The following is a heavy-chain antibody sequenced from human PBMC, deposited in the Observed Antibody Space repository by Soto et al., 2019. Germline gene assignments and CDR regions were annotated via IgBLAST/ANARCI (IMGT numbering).Heavy chain of an antibody. D-gene: IGHD2-21*02. Sequence: SVKVSCKASGGTFSSYAISWMRQAPGQGLEWMGGIIPIFGTANYAQKFQGRVTITADKSTSTAYMELSSLRSEDTAAYYCARDLAYCCGDCYSDDYWGKGTLVTVSS. CDR3: ARDLAYCCGDCYSDDY. J-gene: IGHJ4*02. CDR1: GGTFSSYA. V-gene: IGHV1-69*06. CDR2: IIPIFGTA.